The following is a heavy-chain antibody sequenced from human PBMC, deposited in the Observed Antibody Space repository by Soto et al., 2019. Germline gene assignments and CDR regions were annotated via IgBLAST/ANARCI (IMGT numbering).Heavy chain of an antibody. D-gene: IGHD3-10*01. CDR3: ARLLFVRNSGPYYYYYGMDV. CDR2: INAGNGNT. J-gene: IGHJ6*02. V-gene: IGHV1-3*01. Sequence: ASVKVSCKASGYTFTSYAMHWVRQDPGQRLEWMGWINAGNGNTKYSQKFQGRVTITRDTSASTAYMELSSLRSEDTAVYYCARLLFVRNSGPYYYYYGMDVLGQGTTVTVSS. CDR1: GYTFTSYA.